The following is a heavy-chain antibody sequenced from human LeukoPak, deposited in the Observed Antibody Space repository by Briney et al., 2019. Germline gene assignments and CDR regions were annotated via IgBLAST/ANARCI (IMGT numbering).Heavy chain of an antibody. CDR1: GFTFSSYS. CDR3: AGGLGELPFGDWFDP. J-gene: IGHJ5*02. D-gene: IGHD3-10*01. Sequence: GGSLRLSCAASGFTFSSYSMNWVRQAPGKGLEWVSSISSSSSYIYYADSVKGRFTISRDNAKNSLYLQMNSLRAEDTAVYYCAGGLGELPFGDWFDPWGQGTLVTVSS. V-gene: IGHV3-21*01. CDR2: ISSSSSYI.